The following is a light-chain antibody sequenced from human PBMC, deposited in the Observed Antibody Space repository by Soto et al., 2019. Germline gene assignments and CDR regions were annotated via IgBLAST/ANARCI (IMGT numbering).Light chain of an antibody. CDR1: QSISSW. J-gene: IGKJ1*01. CDR3: QYYNNYCWT. V-gene: IGKV1-5*03. CDR2: S. Sequence: DIQLTQSPSTLSASVGDRVTITCRASQSISSWLAWYQQKPGKAPKFLTSNLESGVPSRFSGSGSGTEFTLTISSLQPDDFATYYCQYYNNYCWTFGQGTKVEIK.